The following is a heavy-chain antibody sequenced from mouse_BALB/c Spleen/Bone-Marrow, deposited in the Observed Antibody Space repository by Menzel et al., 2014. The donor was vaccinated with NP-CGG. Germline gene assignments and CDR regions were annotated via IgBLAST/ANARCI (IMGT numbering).Heavy chain of an antibody. V-gene: IGHV5-12-1*01. CDR1: GFPFSSYD. J-gene: IGHJ3*01. CDR3: ARQRLRGFAY. CDR2: INSGGGST. D-gene: IGHD2-4*01. Sequence: EVMLVESGGGLVKPGASLKLSCAASGFPFSSYDMSWVRQTPDKRLVWVAYINSGGGSTYYSDTVKDRFTISRDNAKNTLCLQMSSLKAEDAAMYYCARQRLRGFAYWGQGTLVTVSA.